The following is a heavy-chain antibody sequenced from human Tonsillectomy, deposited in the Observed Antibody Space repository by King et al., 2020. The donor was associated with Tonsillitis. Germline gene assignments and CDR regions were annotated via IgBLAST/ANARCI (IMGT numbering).Heavy chain of an antibody. J-gene: IGHJ3*02. CDR1: GGSISSYY. Sequence: QLQESGPGLVKPSETLSLTCTVSGGSISSYYWSWIRQPPGKGLEWIGYIYYSGSTNYNPSLKSRVTISVDTSKNQFSLKLSSVTAADTAVYYCARFSARWDSGSYLGNAFDIWGQGTMVTVSS. D-gene: IGHD1-26*01. CDR2: IYYSGST. V-gene: IGHV4-59*01. CDR3: ARFSARWDSGSYLGNAFDI.